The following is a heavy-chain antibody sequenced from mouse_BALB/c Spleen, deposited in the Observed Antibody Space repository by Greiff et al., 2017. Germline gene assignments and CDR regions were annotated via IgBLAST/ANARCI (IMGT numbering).Heavy chain of an antibody. CDR1: GFSLTSYG. J-gene: IGHJ4*01. D-gene: IGHD4-1*01. CDR2: IWSGGST. CDR3: ARIGTGTDAMDY. Sequence: VNLVESGPGLVQPSQSLSITCTVSGFSLTSYGVHWVRQSPGKGLEWLGVIWSGGSTDYNAAFISRLSISKDNSKSQVFFKMNSLQADDTAIYYCARIGTGTDAMDYWGQGTSVTVSS. V-gene: IGHV2-4-1*01.